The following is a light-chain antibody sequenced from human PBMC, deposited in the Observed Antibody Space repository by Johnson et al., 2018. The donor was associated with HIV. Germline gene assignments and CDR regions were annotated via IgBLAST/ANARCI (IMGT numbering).Light chain of an antibody. J-gene: IGLJ1*01. V-gene: IGLV1-51*01. CDR1: SSNIGNNY. CDR2: DNN. Sequence: QSVLTQPPSVSAAPGQKVTISCSGSSSNIGNNYVSWYQQLPGTAPKLLIYDNNKRPSGIPDRFSGSKSGTSATLGIPGLQPGDEADYYCGTWDSSLSAHVFGTGTKVTVL. CDR3: GTWDSSLSAHV.